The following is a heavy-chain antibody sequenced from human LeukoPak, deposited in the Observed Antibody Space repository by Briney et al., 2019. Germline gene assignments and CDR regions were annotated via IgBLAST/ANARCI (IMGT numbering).Heavy chain of an antibody. D-gene: IGHD3-22*01. Sequence: GGSLRLSCAASGFTFSSYNMIWVRQAPGKGLEWVSSINGRGGLIYYADSVKGRFTISRDNAYNSLYLQMNSLRAQDTALYYCAKGLWDDSSGYVVGAFDIWGQGTMVTVSS. CDR2: INGRGGLI. J-gene: IGHJ3*02. CDR3: AKGLWDDSSGYVVGAFDI. CDR1: GFTFSSYN. V-gene: IGHV3-21*04.